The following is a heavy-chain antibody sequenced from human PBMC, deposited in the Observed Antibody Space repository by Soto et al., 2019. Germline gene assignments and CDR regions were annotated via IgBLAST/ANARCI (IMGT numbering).Heavy chain of an antibody. Sequence: QVQLVQSGAEVKKPGASVKVSCKASGYTFTSYGISWVRQAPGQGLEWMGWISAYNGNTNYAQKLQGRVTMTTDTSTTTAYMELRGLRSDDTAVYYCARDRYFKLTGDQGDYWAQGTLVTVSS. J-gene: IGHJ4*02. V-gene: IGHV1-18*01. CDR1: GYTFTSYG. CDR3: ARDRYFKLTGDQGDY. CDR2: ISAYNGNT. D-gene: IGHD7-27*01.